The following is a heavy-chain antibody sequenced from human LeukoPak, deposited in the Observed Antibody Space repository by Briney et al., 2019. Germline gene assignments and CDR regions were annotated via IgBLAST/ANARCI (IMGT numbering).Heavy chain of an antibody. CDR2: IKSDGSST. Sequence: GGSLRLSCAASGFGFSSYWMHWVRQAPGKGLVWVSRIKSDGSSTSYADSVKGRFTISRDNAKNTLYLQMNSLRAEDTAVYYCTRSDWFDPWGQGTLVTVSS. CDR1: GFGFSSYW. J-gene: IGHJ5*02. CDR3: TRSDWFDP. V-gene: IGHV3-74*01.